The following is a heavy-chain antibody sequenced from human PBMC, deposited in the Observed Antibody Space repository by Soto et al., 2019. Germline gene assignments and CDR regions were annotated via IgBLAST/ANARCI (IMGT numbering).Heavy chain of an antibody. CDR2: ISYDGSNK. Sequence: GGSLRLSCAASGFTFSSYAMHWVRQAPGKGLEWVAVISYDGSNKYYADSVKGRFTISRDNSKNTLYLQMNSLRAEDTAVYYCARGGSYYGSGSYYNAFFDYWGQGTLVTVSS. J-gene: IGHJ4*02. CDR3: ARGGSYYGSGSYYNAFFDY. CDR1: GFTFSSYA. V-gene: IGHV3-30-3*01. D-gene: IGHD3-10*01.